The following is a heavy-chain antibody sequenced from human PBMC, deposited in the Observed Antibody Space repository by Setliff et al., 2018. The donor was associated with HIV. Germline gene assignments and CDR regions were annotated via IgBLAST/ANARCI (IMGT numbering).Heavy chain of an antibody. CDR1: GYTFTSYC. V-gene: IGHV3-74*01. Sequence: SCKAFGYTFTSYCIHWVRQAPGKGLVWVSRMYPVGKRIDYADSVEGRFTMSRDDAKNTLYLQMDSLRAEDTAMYYCSKDFTGPEDSWGQGTLVTVSS. J-gene: IGHJ4*02. CDR3: SKDFTGPEDS. CDR2: MYPVGKRI. D-gene: IGHD3-9*01.